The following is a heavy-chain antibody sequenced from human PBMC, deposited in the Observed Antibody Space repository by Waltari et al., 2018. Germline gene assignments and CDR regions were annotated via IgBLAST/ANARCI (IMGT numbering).Heavy chain of an antibody. J-gene: IGHJ4*02. Sequence: EVQLVETGGGLIQPGGSLRLSCAASGFTVSSNYMSWVRQAPGKGLEWVSVISSGGSTYYADSVKGRFTISRDNSKNTLYLQMNSLRAEDTAVYYCARGMSGSYIGYWGQGTLVTVSS. CDR1: GFTVSSNY. D-gene: IGHD1-26*01. CDR3: ARGMSGSYIGY. CDR2: ISSGGST. V-gene: IGHV3-53*02.